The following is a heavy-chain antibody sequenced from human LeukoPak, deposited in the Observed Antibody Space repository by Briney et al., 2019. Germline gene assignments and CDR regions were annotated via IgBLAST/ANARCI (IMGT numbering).Heavy chain of an antibody. CDR2: IIGNGGST. V-gene: IGHV3-23*01. J-gene: IGHJ6*02. CDR3: AKDRSWSLHYGMDV. D-gene: IGHD6-13*01. CDR1: GFRFYSYA. Sequence: GGSLRVSCAASGFRFYSYAMSWVRQAPGKGLEWVSGIIGNGGSTHYADSVKGRFTISRDNSKNTLYLQMNSLRAEDTAVYYCAKDRSWSLHYGMDVWGQGTTVTVSS.